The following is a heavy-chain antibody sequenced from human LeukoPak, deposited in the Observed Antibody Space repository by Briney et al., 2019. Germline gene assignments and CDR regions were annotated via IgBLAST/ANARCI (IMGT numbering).Heavy chain of an antibody. D-gene: IGHD3-3*01. J-gene: IGHJ4*02. V-gene: IGHV4-31*03. CDR3: ARDQPSLGDGYYYFDY. Sequence: SQTLSLTCTVAGGSISSGGYYWSWIRQHPGKGLEWIGYIFYTGSTYYNPSLKSRVTISLDTSKNQFSLQLNSVTPEDTAVYYCARDQPSLGDGYYYFDYWSQGTLVTVSS. CDR1: GGSISSGGYY. CDR2: IFYTGST.